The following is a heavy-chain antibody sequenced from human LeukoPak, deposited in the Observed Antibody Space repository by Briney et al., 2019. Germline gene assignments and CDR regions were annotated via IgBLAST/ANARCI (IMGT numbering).Heavy chain of an antibody. J-gene: IGHJ5*02. Sequence: SETLSLTCTVSGGSINNYDWSWIRQPAGKGLEWIGRIYHSGSADVTPSLKSRATISADRSKNQFSLKLSSVTAADTAVYYCARGDGVASASGGVDPWGQGTLVTVTS. CDR3: ARGDGVASASGGVDP. D-gene: IGHD6-13*01. V-gene: IGHV4-4*07. CDR2: IYHSGSA. CDR1: GGSINNYD.